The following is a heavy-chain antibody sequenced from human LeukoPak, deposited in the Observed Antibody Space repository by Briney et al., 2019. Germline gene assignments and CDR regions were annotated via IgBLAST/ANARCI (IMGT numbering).Heavy chain of an antibody. Sequence: ASVTVSCKASGYTFTGYYMHWVRQAPGQGLEWMGWINPNSGGTNYAQKFQGRVTMTRDTSISTAYMELSRLRSDDTAVYYCARSGLFTMIVVVGVFDIWGQGTMVTVSS. CDR3: ARSGLFTMIVVVGVFDI. D-gene: IGHD3-22*01. CDR2: INPNSGGT. V-gene: IGHV1-2*02. J-gene: IGHJ3*02. CDR1: GYTFTGYY.